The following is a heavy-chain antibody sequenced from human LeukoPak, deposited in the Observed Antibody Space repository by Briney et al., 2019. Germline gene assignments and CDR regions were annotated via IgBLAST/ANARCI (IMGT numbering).Heavy chain of an antibody. CDR3: ARHVHLRDYEPLDY. Sequence: ASVKVSCKASGYTFTSSGISWVRRAPGQGLEWMGWISAYNGNTNYAQKLQGRVTMTTDTSTSTTYMELRSLRSDDTAVYYGARHVHLRDYEPLDYWGQGTLVTVSS. J-gene: IGHJ4*02. CDR1: GYTFTSSG. CDR2: ISAYNGNT. V-gene: IGHV1-18*01. D-gene: IGHD3-22*01.